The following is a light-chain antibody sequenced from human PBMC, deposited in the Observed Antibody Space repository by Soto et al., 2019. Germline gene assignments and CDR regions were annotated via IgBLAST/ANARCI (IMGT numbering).Light chain of an antibody. J-gene: IGLJ1*01. Sequence: QSALTQPASVSGSPGQSITISCTGTSSDVGGYNYVSWYQQHPGKAPKLMIYDVSNRPSGVSNRFSGSKSGNTASLTISGLQAEDEADYYGSSYTSSRHYVFGTGTKVTVL. CDR3: SSYTSSRHYV. CDR1: SSDVGGYNY. V-gene: IGLV2-14*01. CDR2: DVS.